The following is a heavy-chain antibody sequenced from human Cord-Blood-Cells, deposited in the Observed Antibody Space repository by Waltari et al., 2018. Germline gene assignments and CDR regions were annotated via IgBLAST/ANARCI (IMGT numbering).Heavy chain of an antibody. CDR3: ARAQRPDCSSTSCYAVNAFDI. CDR2: INHSGST. V-gene: IGHV4-34*01. J-gene: IGHJ3*02. D-gene: IGHD2-2*01. CDR1: GGSFSGYY. Sequence: QVQLQQWGAGLLKPSETLSLTCAVYGGSFSGYYWSWIRQPPGKGLEWIGEINHSGSTNYNPSLKIRVIRSVDTSKNQSSLMLSSVTAADTAVYYCARAQRPDCSSTSCYAVNAFDIWGQGTMVTVSS.